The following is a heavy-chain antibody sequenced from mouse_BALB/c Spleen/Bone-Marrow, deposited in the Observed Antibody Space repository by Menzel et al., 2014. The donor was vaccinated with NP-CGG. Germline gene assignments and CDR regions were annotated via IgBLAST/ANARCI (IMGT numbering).Heavy chain of an antibody. CDR1: GYSITSGYY. J-gene: IGHJ3*01. CDR2: ISYDGSN. Sequence: ESGPGLVKPSQSLSLTCSVTGYSITSGYYWNWIRQVPGNKLEWMGYISYDGSNNYNPSLKNRISITRDTSKNQFFLKLNSVTTEDXXXXXXXXXXGSRAYRGXGTLVTVSA. CDR3: XXXXGSRAY. V-gene: IGHV3-6*02. D-gene: IGHD1-1*01.